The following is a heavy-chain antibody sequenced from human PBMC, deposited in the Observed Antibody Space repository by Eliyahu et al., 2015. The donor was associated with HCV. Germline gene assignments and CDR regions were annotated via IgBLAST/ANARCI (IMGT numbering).Heavy chain of an antibody. D-gene: IGHD4-17*01. CDR3: ARAEDGDYFDY. J-gene: IGHJ4*02. CDR1: GGXISSHY. V-gene: IGHV4-59*11. Sequence: QVQLQESGPRLVKPSETLSLTCSVPGGXISSHYWGWVRQPPGKGLDFIGYIXYNGITDYNPSLKSRVTVSVDTSKNQFSLKLTSVTAADTAFYYCARAEDGDYFDYWGQGTLVTVSS. CDR2: IXYNGIT.